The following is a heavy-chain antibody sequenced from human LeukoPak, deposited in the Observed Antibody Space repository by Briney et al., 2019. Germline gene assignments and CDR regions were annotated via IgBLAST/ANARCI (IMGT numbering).Heavy chain of an antibody. CDR1: GFTFSDYY. J-gene: IGHJ4*02. Sequence: GGSLRLSCAASGFTFSDYYMSWIRQAPGKGLEWVSSISSSSSYIYYADSVKGRLTISRDNAKNSLYLQMNSLRAEDTAVYYCARAPRYYFDYWGQGTLVTVSS. V-gene: IGHV3-11*06. CDR3: ARAPRYYFDY. CDR2: ISSSSSYI.